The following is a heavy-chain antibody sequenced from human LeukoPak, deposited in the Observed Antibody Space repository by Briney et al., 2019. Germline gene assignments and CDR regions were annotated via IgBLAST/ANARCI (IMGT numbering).Heavy chain of an antibody. J-gene: IGHJ4*02. CDR2: ITSSGDHT. CDR1: GFSFSTYS. CDR3: AKRGTSRYHYFDF. V-gene: IGHV3-23*01. Sequence: HPGGSLRLSCAAAGFSFSTYSMNWVRQTPGKGLEWVSVITSSGDHTYYADAVKGRFTISRDSSTNTLYLQMNSLRADDTAVYYCAKRGTSRYHYFDFWGQGILVTVSS. D-gene: IGHD3-22*01.